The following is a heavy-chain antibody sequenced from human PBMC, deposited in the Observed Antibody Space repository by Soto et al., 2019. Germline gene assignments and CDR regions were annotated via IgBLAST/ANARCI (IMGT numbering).Heavy chain of an antibody. CDR2: ISSSSSYT. CDR1: GFTFSDYY. D-gene: IGHD5-12*01. Sequence: QVQLVESGGGLVKPGGSLRLSCAASGFTFSDYYMSLIRQAPGKGLELVSYISSSSSYTNYADSVKGRFPISRYNAKNSLDLQVTSLRAEDTAVYYCARQDPGDSGYGLGGWYFDLGGRGTLVTVSS. CDR3: ARQDPGDSGYGLGGWYFDL. J-gene: IGHJ2*01. V-gene: IGHV3-11*06.